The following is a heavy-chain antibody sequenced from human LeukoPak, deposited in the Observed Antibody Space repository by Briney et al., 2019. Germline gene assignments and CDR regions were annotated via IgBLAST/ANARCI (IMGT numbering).Heavy chain of an antibody. J-gene: IGHJ4*02. CDR3: ARDNDSSGYYYTTPINFDY. D-gene: IGHD3-22*01. V-gene: IGHV1-18*01. CDR1: GYTFTSYG. CDR2: ISAYNGNT. Sequence: ASVKVSCKASGYTFTSYGISWVRQAPGQGLEWMGWISAYNGNTNYAQKLQGRVTMTTDTSTSTAYMELRSLRSDDTAVYYCARDNDSSGYYYTTPINFDYWGQGTLVTVSS.